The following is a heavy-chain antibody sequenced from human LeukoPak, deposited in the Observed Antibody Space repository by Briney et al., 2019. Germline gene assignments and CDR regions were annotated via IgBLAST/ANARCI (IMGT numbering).Heavy chain of an antibody. D-gene: IGHD3-22*01. J-gene: IGHJ4*02. V-gene: IGHV4-34*01. CDR3: ARGVHYYESSGHSYFDY. CDR2: IYYSGST. Sequence: PSETLSLTCAVYGGSFSGYYWSWIRQPPGKGLEWIGSIYYSGSTYYNPSLKSRVTISVDRSKNQCSLKLSSVTAADTAVYYCARGVHYYESSGHSYFDYWGQGTLVTVSS. CDR1: GGSFSGYY.